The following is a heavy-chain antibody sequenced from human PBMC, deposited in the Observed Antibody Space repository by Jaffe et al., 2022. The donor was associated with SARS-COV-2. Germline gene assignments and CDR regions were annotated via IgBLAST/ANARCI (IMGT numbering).Heavy chain of an antibody. Sequence: QVQLVQSGSELKKPGASVKVSCKASGYTFTSYAMNWVRQAPGQGLEWMGWINTNTGNPTYAQGFTGRFVFSLDTSVSTAYLQISSLKAEDTAVYYCARDSVDTAMVRRSVNWFDPWGQGTLVTVSS. J-gene: IGHJ5*02. CDR3: ARDSVDTAMVRRSVNWFDP. D-gene: IGHD5-18*01. CDR1: GYTFTSYA. CDR2: INTNTGNP. V-gene: IGHV7-4-1*02.